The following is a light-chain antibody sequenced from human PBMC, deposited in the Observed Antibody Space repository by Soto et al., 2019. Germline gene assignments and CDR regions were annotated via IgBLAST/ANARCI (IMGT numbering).Light chain of an antibody. CDR1: QTITTY. CDR2: GAS. V-gene: IGKV1-39*01. Sequence: DFQVTQSPSSLSASVGDRVTITCRASQTITTYLSWFQQKPGKAPKLLVYGASSLQSGVPSRFSGSGSGTEFTLTISSLQSEDFATYYCQQSYTTPITFGQGTRLEIK. CDR3: QQSYTTPIT. J-gene: IGKJ5*01.